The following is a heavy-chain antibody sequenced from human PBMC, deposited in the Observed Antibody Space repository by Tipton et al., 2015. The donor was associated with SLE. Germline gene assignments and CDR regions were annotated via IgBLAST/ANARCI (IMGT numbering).Heavy chain of an antibody. D-gene: IGHD4-23*01. V-gene: IGHV3-48*03. CDR3: AREAVATPYS. J-gene: IGHJ4*02. Sequence: SLRLSCAASGFTFSSYEMNWVRQAPGKGLEWVSYIRRSGSTIYYADSVKGRFPITRDNAKKSLYLRMNSLRAEDTAVYYCAREAVATPYSWGQGTLVTVSS. CDR2: IRRSGSTI. CDR1: GFTFSSYE.